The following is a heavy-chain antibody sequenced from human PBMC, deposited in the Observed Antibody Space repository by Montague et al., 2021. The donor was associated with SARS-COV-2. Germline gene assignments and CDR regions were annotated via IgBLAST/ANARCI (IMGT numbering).Heavy chain of an antibody. CDR2: XDWDDDK. Sequence: PALVKPTQTLTLTCTFSGFSLSTSGMCVSWIRQPPGKALEWLARXDWDDDKYYSTSLKTRLTISKDTSKNQVVLTMTNMDPVDTATYYCAREYYDILTGYYKRVFDYWGQGTLVTVSS. CDR1: GFSLSTSGMC. CDR3: AREYYDILTGYYKRVFDY. V-gene: IGHV2-70*11. D-gene: IGHD3-9*01. J-gene: IGHJ4*02.